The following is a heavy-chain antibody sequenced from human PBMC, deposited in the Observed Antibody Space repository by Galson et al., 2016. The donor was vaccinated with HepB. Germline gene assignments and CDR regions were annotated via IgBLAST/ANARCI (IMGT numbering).Heavy chain of an antibody. D-gene: IGHD2-15*01. J-gene: IGHJ2*01. Sequence: SVKVSCKASGGTFSTYAISWVRQAPGQGLEWMGGIIPIFGTAKYAQKFQGRVTIIADESTSTAYMELSSLRSEDTAVYYCARTDIVVVVAATGGDSNWYFDLWGRGTLVTVSS. V-gene: IGHV1-69*13. CDR3: ARTDIVVVVAATGGDSNWYFDL. CDR2: IIPIFGTA. CDR1: GGTFSTYA.